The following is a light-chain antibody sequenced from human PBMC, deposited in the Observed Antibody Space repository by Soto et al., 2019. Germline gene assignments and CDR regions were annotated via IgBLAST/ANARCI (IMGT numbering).Light chain of an antibody. CDR1: QSVSSTY. J-gene: IGKJ1*01. CDR2: GAS. V-gene: IGKV3-20*01. Sequence: EIVLTQSPGTLSLFPGERATFSCRASQSVSSTYLAWYQQKPGQAPRLLIYGASSRATGIPDRFSGSGSGTDFTLTISRLEPEDSAVYYCLQYGSSPRTFGQGTKVEI. CDR3: LQYGSSPRT.